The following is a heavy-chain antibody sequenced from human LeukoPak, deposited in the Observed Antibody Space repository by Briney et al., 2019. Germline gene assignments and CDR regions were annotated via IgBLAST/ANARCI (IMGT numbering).Heavy chain of an antibody. Sequence: ASVKVSCKASGYTFTGYYMHWVRQAPGQGLEWTGWINPNSGGTNYAQKFQGRVTMTRDTSISTAYMELSRLRSDDTAVYYCAREPMVRGGRYGMDVWGQGTTVTVSS. J-gene: IGHJ6*02. D-gene: IGHD3-10*01. V-gene: IGHV1-2*02. CDR2: INPNSGGT. CDR3: AREPMVRGGRYGMDV. CDR1: GYTFTGYY.